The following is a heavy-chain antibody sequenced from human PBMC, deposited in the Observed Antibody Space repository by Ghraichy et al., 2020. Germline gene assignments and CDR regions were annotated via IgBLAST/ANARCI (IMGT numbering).Heavy chain of an antibody. D-gene: IGHD5-18*01. Sequence: GESLNISCKGSGYSFSSYWIGWVRQMPGKGLEWMGIIYPYGSDTRYSPSFQGQVTISANKSISTAYLQWSSLKASDTAMYYCARRIHPWHFDYWGQGTLVTVSS. CDR3: ARRIHPWHFDY. CDR2: IYPYGSDT. J-gene: IGHJ4*02. V-gene: IGHV5-51*01. CDR1: GYSFSSYW.